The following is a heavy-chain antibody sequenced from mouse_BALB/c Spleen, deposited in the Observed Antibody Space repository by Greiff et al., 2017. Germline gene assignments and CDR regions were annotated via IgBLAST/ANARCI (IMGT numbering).Heavy chain of an antibody. D-gene: IGHD4-1*01. CDR2: IWTGGGT. V-gene: IGHV2-9-2*01. CDR3: VREGGTGWFAY. CDR1: GFSLTSYD. Sequence: QVQLKQSGPGLVAPSQSLSITCTVSGFSLTSYDISWIRQPPGKGLEWLGVIWTGGGTNYNSAFMSRLSISKDNSKSQVFLKMNSLQTDDTAIYYCVREGGTGWFAYWGQGTLVTVSA. J-gene: IGHJ3*01.